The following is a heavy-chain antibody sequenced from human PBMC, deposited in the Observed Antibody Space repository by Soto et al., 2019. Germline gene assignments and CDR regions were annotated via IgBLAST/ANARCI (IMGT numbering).Heavy chain of an antibody. D-gene: IGHD6-19*01. CDR2: ISGSGGST. CDR3: AKDYSSGWYYWFDP. Sequence: GGALRLSCPASGFTFSSYASSGVPQAPGKGLEWGSAISGSGGSTYYADSVKGRFTISRDNSKNTLYLQMSSLRADDTAVYYCAKDYSSGWYYWFDPWGQGTLVTVSS. V-gene: IGHV3-23*01. CDR1: GFTFSSYA. J-gene: IGHJ5*02.